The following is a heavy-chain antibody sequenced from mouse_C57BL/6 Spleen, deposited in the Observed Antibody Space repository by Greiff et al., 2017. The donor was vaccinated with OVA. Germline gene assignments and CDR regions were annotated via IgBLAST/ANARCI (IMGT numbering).Heavy chain of an antibody. D-gene: IGHD1-1*01. V-gene: IGHV1-74*01. CDR3: AIRHYYGLDWYFDV. CDR2: IHPSDSDT. Sequence: VQLQQPGAELVKPGASVKVSCKASGYTFTSYWMHWVKQRPGQGLEWIGRIHPSDSDTNYNQKFQGKATLTVDKSSSTAYMQLSSLTSEDSAVYYCAIRHYYGLDWYFDVWGTGTTVTVSS. CDR1: GYTFTSYW. J-gene: IGHJ1*03.